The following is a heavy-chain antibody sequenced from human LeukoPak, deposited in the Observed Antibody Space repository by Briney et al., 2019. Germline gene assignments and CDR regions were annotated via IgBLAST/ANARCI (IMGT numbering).Heavy chain of an antibody. V-gene: IGHV3-48*03. CDR2: ISSSGSTI. D-gene: IGHD3-10*01. CDR3: ARDWFGEFPFDY. CDR1: GFTFSSYA. Sequence: GGSLRLSCAASGFTFSSYAMSWVRQAPGKGLEWVSAISSSGSTIYYADSVKGRFTISRDNAKNSLYLQMNSLRAEDTAVYYCARDWFGEFPFDYWGQGTLVTVSS. J-gene: IGHJ4*02.